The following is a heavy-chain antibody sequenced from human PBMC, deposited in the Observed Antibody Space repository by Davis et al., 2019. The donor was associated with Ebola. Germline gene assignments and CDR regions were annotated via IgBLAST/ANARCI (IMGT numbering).Heavy chain of an antibody. J-gene: IGHJ4*02. CDR3: AKAGLRQAWGYFDY. V-gene: IGHV3-23*01. CDR1: GFTFSSYA. CDR2: ISGSGGST. Sequence: PGGSLRLSCAASGFTFSSYAMSWVRQAPGKGLEWVSAISGSGGSTYYADSVRGRFTISRDNYRSTLYLQMNSLGVEDTAVYYCAKAGLRQAWGYFDYWGQGTLVTVSS. D-gene: IGHD3-16*01.